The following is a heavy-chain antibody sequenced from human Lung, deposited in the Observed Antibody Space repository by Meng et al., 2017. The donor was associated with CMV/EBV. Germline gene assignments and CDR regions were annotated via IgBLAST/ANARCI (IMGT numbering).Heavy chain of an antibody. D-gene: IGHD3-3*01. J-gene: IGHJ6*02. CDR2: IYYSGST. CDR1: GGSISSSSYY. CDR3: ARDATIFGVVDPYYYGMDV. V-gene: IGHV4-39*02. Sequence: SXTXSLXCTVSGGSISSSSYYWGWIRQPPGKGLEWIGSIYYSGSTYYNPSLKSRVTISVDTSKNQFSLKLSSVTAADTAVYYCARDATIFGVVDPYYYGMDVWXQGNXVTVSS.